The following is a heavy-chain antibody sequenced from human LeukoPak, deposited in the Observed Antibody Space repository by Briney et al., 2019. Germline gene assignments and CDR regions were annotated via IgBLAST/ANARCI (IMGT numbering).Heavy chain of an antibody. J-gene: IGHJ3*02. V-gene: IGHV5-51*01. CDR1: GYSFTSYW. CDR2: IYPGDSDT. CDR3: ARRLFGGNSLGGFDI. Sequence: GESLKVSCKGSGYSFTSYWIGWVRQMPGKGLEWMGIIYPGDSDTRYSPSFQGQVTISADKSISTAYLQWSSLKASDTAMYYCARRLFGGNSLGGFDIWGQGTMVTVSS. D-gene: IGHD4-23*01.